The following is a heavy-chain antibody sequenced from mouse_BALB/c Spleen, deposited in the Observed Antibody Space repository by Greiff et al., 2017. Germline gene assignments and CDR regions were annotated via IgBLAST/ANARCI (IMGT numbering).Heavy chain of an antibody. CDR2: IYPGDGDT. Sequence: VQLQQSGAELARPGASVKLSCKASGYTFTSYWMQWVKQRPGQGLEWIGAIYPGDGDTRYTQKFKGKATLTADKSSSTAYMQLSSLASEDSAVYYCARLGGFAYWGQGTLVTVSA. CDR3: ARLGGFAY. D-gene: IGHD3-3*01. J-gene: IGHJ3*01. CDR1: GYTFTSYW. V-gene: IGHV1-87*01.